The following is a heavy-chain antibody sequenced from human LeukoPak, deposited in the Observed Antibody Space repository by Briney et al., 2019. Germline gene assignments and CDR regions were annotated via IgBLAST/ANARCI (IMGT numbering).Heavy chain of an antibody. D-gene: IGHD5-12*01. CDR1: GFXFSSYG. Sequence: GRSLRLSCGASGFXFSSYGMHWVRQAPGKGLEWLAVMSYDGRNTYYADSVKGRFTISRDNSKNTLYLQMNSLRAEDTAVYYCAKEGSGYDYYFDYWGQGTLVTVSS. J-gene: IGHJ4*02. CDR2: MSYDGRNT. CDR3: AKEGSGYDYYFDY. V-gene: IGHV3-30*18.